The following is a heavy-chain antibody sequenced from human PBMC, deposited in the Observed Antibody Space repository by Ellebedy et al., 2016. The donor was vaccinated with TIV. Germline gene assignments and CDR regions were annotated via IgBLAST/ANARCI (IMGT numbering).Heavy chain of an antibody. V-gene: IGHV4-34*01. D-gene: IGHD2-15*01. CDR2: INHSGIT. Sequence: MPSETLSLTCAVYGGSFSGYYWNWIRQPPGKGLEWIGEINHSGITNYNPSVESRVTISIDTSKNQFSLKLSSVTAADTAVYYCARGWVATRGSQRDRFFDYWGQGSLVTVTS. CDR1: GGSFSGYY. J-gene: IGHJ4*02. CDR3: ARGWVATRGSQRDRFFDY.